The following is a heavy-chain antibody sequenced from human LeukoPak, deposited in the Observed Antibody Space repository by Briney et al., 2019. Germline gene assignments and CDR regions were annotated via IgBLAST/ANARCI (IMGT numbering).Heavy chain of an antibody. Sequence: GGSLRLSCAASGFTFSSYAMHWVRQAPGKGLEWVAVISYDGSNKYYADSVKGRFTISRDSSKNTLYLQMNSLRAEDTAVYYCARDGGYSGYDVDYWGQGTLVTVSS. CDR3: ARDGGYSGYDVDY. V-gene: IGHV3-30*01. D-gene: IGHD5-12*01. J-gene: IGHJ4*02. CDR1: GFTFSSYA. CDR2: ISYDGSNK.